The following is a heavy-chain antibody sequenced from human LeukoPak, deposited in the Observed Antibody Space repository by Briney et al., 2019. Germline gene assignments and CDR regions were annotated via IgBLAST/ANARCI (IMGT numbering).Heavy chain of an antibody. CDR1: GFTFSICW. CDR3: AGNSPLYYYDSSGYYNY. Sequence: GGSLRLSCAASGFTFSICWMHWVRHAPGKGLVWVSRINSDGSSTSYADSVKGRFTISRDNAKNTLYLQMNSLRAEDTAVYYCAGNSPLYYYDSSGYYNYWGQGTLVTVSS. D-gene: IGHD3-22*01. V-gene: IGHV3-74*01. CDR2: INSDGSST. J-gene: IGHJ4*02.